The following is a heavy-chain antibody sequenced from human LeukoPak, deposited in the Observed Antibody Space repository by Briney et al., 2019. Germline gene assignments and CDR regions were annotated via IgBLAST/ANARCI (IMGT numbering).Heavy chain of an antibody. CDR2: INPNSGGT. J-gene: IGHJ6*02. Sequence: GASVKVSCKSSVYTFTGYYMHWVRQAPGLGLEWMGWINPNSGGTNYAQKFQGRVTMTRDTSISSAYMELSRLRSDDTAVYSCARDDYGGFNYPPDYSDYGMDGWGQGTMVTVSS. V-gene: IGHV1-2*02. D-gene: IGHD4-23*01. CDR3: ARDDYGGFNYPPDYSDYGMDG. CDR1: VYTFTGYY.